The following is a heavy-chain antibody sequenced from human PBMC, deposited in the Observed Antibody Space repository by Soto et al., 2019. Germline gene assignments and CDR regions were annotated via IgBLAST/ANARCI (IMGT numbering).Heavy chain of an antibody. CDR3: ARRSRSHFDY. Sequence: SETLSLTCTVSGGSISSYYWSWIRQPPGKGLEWIGYIYYSGSTNYNPSLKSRVTISVDTSKNHFSLKLSSVTAADTAVYYCARRSRSHFDYWGQGTLVTVSS. J-gene: IGHJ4*02. CDR1: GGSISSYY. V-gene: IGHV4-59*08. D-gene: IGHD3-3*02. CDR2: IYYSGST.